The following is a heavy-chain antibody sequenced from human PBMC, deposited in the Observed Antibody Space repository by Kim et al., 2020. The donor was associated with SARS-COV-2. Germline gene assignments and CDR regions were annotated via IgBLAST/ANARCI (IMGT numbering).Heavy chain of an antibody. J-gene: IGHJ5*02. CDR1: GGSISSGGYY. CDR2: IYYSGST. V-gene: IGHV4-31*03. CDR3: ASYYGSGSYLGQYNWFDP. Sequence: SETLSLTCTVSGGSISSGGYYWSWIRQHPGKGLEWIGYIYYSGSTYYNPSLKSRVTISVDTSKNQFSLKLSSVTAADTAVYYCASYYGSGSYLGQYNWFDPWGQGTLVTVSS. D-gene: IGHD3-10*01.